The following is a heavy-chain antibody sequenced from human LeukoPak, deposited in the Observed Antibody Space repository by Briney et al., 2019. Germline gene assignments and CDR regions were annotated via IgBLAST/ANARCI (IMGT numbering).Heavy chain of an antibody. CDR2: IIPIFGTA. V-gene: IGHV1-69*05. CDR1: GGTFSSYA. Sequence: AASVKVSCKASGGTFSSYAISWVRQAPGQGLEWMGGIIPIFGTANYAQKFQGRVTITTDESTSTAYMELSSLRSEDTAVYYCAGAGGGLRAGYYYMDVWGKGTTVTVSS. CDR3: AGAGGGLRAGYYYMDV. D-gene: IGHD3-10*01. J-gene: IGHJ6*03.